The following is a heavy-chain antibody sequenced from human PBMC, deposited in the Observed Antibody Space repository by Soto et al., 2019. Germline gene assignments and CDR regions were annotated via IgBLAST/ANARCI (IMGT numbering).Heavy chain of an antibody. D-gene: IGHD2-15*01. V-gene: IGHV4-34*01. J-gene: IGHJ4*02. CDR1: GGSFSGYY. CDR3: ARGKGYCSGGSCASHFDY. CDR2: INHSGST. Sequence: QVQLQQWGAGLLKPSETLSLTCAVYGGSFSGYYWSWIRQPPGKGLEWIGEINHSGSTNYNPSLKSRVTISVDTSKNQFSLKLSSVTAADPAVYYCARGKGYCSGGSCASHFDYWGQGTLVTVSS.